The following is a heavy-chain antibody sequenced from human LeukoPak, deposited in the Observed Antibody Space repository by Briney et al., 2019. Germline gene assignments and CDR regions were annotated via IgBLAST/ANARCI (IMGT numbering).Heavy chain of an antibody. V-gene: IGHV4-30-4*01. CDR3: ARVGIISEPTATFYFDY. CDR1: GGSISSGYYY. Sequence: SETLSLTCTVSGGSISSGYYYWTWIRQPPGQGLECIGYIYYSGSTYYNPSLKSRVTISVDTSKNQFSLKLSSVTAADTAVYYCARVGIISEPTATFYFDYWGQGTLVTVSS. J-gene: IGHJ4*02. D-gene: IGHD1-1*01. CDR2: IYYSGST.